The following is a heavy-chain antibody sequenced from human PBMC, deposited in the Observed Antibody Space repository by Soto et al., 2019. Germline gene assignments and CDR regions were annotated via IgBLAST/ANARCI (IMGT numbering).Heavy chain of an antibody. CDR2: ISWNSGSI. CDR1: GFTFDDYA. J-gene: IGHJ4*02. V-gene: IGHV3-9*01. Sequence: DVQLVESGGGLVQPGRSLRLSCAASGFTFDDYAMHWVRQAPGKGLEWVSGISWNSGSIGYADSVKGRFTISRDNAKNSLYLQMNSLRAEDTALYYCAKDITIFGVVIRGLFDYWGQGTLVTVSS. CDR3: AKDITIFGVVIRGLFDY. D-gene: IGHD3-3*01.